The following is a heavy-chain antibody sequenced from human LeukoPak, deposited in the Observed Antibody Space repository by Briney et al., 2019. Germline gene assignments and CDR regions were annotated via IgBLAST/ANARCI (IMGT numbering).Heavy chain of an antibody. D-gene: IGHD3-22*01. Sequence: PSETLSLTCTVSGGSISSYYWSWIRQPAGKGLEWIGRIYTSGSTNYNPSLKSRVTMSVDTSKNQFSLKLSSVTAADTAAYYCARDGYYYDSSGYYEKMYYFDYWGQGTLVTVSS. J-gene: IGHJ4*02. CDR2: IYTSGST. V-gene: IGHV4-4*07. CDR3: ARDGYYYDSSGYYEKMYYFDY. CDR1: GGSISSYY.